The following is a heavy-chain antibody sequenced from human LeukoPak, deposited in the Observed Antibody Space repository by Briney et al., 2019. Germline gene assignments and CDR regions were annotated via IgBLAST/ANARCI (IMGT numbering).Heavy chain of an antibody. Sequence: GGSLKLSCAASGFTFSGSTVHWVRQASGRGLEWVGHIRPKANNYATAYAASVKGRFAISRDDSKNTAYLQMNSLRAEDLAVYYCARDGRGAVAGFDYWGQGTLVTVSS. J-gene: IGHJ4*02. V-gene: IGHV3-73*01. CDR1: GFTFSGST. CDR2: IRPKANNYAT. D-gene: IGHD6-19*01. CDR3: ARDGRGAVAGFDY.